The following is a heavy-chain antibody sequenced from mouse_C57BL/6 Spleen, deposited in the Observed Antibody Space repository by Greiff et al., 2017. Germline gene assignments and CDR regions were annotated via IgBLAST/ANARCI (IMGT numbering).Heavy chain of an antibody. J-gene: IGHJ4*01. CDR1: GYTFTSYW. CDR2: IYPGSGST. V-gene: IGHV1-55*01. CDR3: ARRGYDYGGNDARDY. Sequence: QVQLQQPGAELVKPGASVKMSCKASGYTFTSYWITWVKQRPGQGLEWIGDIYPGSGSTNYNEKFKSKATLTVDTSSSTAYMQLSSLTSEDSAVYYCARRGYDYGGNDARDYWGQGTSVTVSS. D-gene: IGHD2-4*01.